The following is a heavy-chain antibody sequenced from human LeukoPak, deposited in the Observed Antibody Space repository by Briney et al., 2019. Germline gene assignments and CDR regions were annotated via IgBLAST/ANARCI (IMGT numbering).Heavy chain of an antibody. J-gene: IGHJ4*02. CDR3: AREDASLIDY. V-gene: IGHV3-21*01. CDR1: GFTFSSYG. CDR2: ISSSSSYI. Sequence: PGGSLRLSCTASGFTFSSYGMSWVRQAPGEGLEWVSSISSSSSYIYYADSVKGRFTISRDNAKNSLYLQMNSLRAEDTAVYYCAREDASLIDYWGQGTLVTVSS.